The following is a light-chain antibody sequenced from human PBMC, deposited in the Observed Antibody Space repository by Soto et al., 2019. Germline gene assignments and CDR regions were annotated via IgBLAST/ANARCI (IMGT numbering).Light chain of an antibody. Sequence: EIVLTQSPATLSLSPGERATLSCRASQSVYTYLAWYQQKPGQAPRLLIYDASKRATGIPARFSGSGSGTDITLTISSIGPEDFAVYYCQQRTNWPPTWTFGQGTKVEIK. CDR3: QQRTNWPPTWT. V-gene: IGKV3-11*01. CDR2: DAS. J-gene: IGKJ1*01. CDR1: QSVYTY.